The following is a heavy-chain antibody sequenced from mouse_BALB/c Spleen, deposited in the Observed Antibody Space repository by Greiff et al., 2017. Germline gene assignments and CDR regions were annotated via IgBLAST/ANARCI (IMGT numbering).Heavy chain of an antibody. CDR1: GFTFSSYG. V-gene: IGHV5-6*02. CDR2: ISSGGSYT. J-gene: IGHJ3*01. Sequence: EVNVVESGGDLVKPGGSLKLSCAASGFTFSSYGMSWVRQTPDKRLEWVATISSGGSYTYYPDSVKGRFTISRDNAKNTLYLQMSSLKSEDTAMYYCARRGDYDPLAYWGQGTLVTVSA. D-gene: IGHD2-4*01. CDR3: ARRGDYDPLAY.